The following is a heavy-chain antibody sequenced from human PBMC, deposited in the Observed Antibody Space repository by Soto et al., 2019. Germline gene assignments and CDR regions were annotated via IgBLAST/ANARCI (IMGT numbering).Heavy chain of an antibody. D-gene: IGHD3-16*01. CDR2: ISTNSDYI. CDR1: GFTFASYN. J-gene: IGHJ6*02. V-gene: IGHV3-21*01. Sequence: GGSLRLSCASSGFTFASYNMLWVRQVPGKGLEWVASISTNSDYIYHADSVKGRFTVSRDNAKKSLFLEMTTLRDEDTAAYYCARGGSAERRTDGDYYYYYPMDVWGQGTTVTVSS. CDR3: ARGGSAERRTDGDYYYYYPMDV.